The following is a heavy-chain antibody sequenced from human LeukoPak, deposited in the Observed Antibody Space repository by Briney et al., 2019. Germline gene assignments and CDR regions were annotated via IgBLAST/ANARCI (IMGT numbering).Heavy chain of an antibody. J-gene: IGHJ4*02. Sequence: PSETLSLTCAVYGGTFSGYYWSWIRQPPGKGLEWIGEINHRGSTNYNPSLKSRVTISVDTSKNQFSLKLSSVTAADAAVYYCARGVVRQRRYCSSTSCYELRFDYWGQGTLVTVSS. CDR1: GGTFSGYY. CDR3: ARGVVRQRRYCSSTSCYELRFDY. D-gene: IGHD2-2*01. V-gene: IGHV4-34*01. CDR2: INHRGST.